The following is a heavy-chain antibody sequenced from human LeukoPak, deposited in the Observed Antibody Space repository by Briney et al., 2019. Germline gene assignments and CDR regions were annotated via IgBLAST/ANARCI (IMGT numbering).Heavy chain of an antibody. D-gene: IGHD3-16*02. CDR1: GGSISSSSYY. CDR2: IYYSGST. Sequence: SETLSLTCTVSGGSISSSSYYWGWIRQPPGKGLEWIGSIYYSGSTYYNPPLKSRVTISVDTSKNQFSLKLNSVTAADTAVYYCARYRELSFLYYFDYWGQGTLVTVSS. CDR3: ARYRELSFLYYFDY. J-gene: IGHJ4*02. V-gene: IGHV4-39*07.